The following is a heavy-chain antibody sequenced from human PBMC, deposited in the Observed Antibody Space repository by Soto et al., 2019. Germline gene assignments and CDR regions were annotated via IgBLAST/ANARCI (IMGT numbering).Heavy chain of an antibody. V-gene: IGHV5-51*01. D-gene: IGHD3-3*01. J-gene: IGHJ6*02. Sequence: GESLKISCKGSGYSFTSYWIGWVRQMPGKGLEWMGIIYPGDSDTRYSPSFQGQVTISADKSISTAYLQWSSLKASDTAMYNCARQASTIFGVVKDYYYYYGMDVWGQGTTVTVSS. CDR1: GYSFTSYW. CDR2: IYPGDSDT. CDR3: ARQASTIFGVVKDYYYYYGMDV.